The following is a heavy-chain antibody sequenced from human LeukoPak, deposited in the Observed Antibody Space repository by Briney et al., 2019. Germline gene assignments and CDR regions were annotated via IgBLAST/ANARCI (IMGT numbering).Heavy chain of an antibody. CDR2: IKQDGSGK. CDR1: GFTFSSYW. D-gene: IGHD5-12*01. J-gene: IGHJ4*02. V-gene: IGHV3-7*01. Sequence: PGGSLRLSCAASGFTFSSYWMSWVRQAPGKGLEWVANIKQDGSGKYYVDSVKGRFTISRDNAKNSLYLQMNSLRIEDTAVYFCAKDGRTGYPFDYWGRGTLVTVSS. CDR3: AKDGRTGYPFDY.